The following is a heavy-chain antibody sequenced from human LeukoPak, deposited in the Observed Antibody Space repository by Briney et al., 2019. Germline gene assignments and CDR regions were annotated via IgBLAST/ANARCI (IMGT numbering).Heavy chain of an antibody. D-gene: IGHD6-13*01. V-gene: IGHV4-59*08. CDR1: GGSISSYY. J-gene: IGHJ4*02. CDR2: IYYSGST. CDR3: ARRGSSSWTYYFDY. Sequence: SETLSLTCTVSGGSISSYYWSWIRQPPGKGLEWIGCIYYSGSTNYNPSLKSRVTISVDTSKNQFSLKLSSVTAADTAVYYCARRGSSSWTYYFDYWGQGTLVTVSS.